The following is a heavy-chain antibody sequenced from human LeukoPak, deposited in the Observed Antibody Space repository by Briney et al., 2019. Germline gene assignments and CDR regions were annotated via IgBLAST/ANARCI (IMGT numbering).Heavy chain of an antibody. V-gene: IGHV4-59*01. CDR2: FQYRGSN. CDR3: AKTSCTDATCRGYFQH. Sequence: SETLSLTCIVSGGSISNYYWNWIRQPPGKGLEWIGYFQYRGSNNYNPSLKSRVSISADTSKNQFSLKLSSVTAADTAVYYCAKTSCTDATCRGYFQHWGQGTLVTVSS. J-gene: IGHJ1*01. CDR1: GGSISNYY. D-gene: IGHD2-8*01.